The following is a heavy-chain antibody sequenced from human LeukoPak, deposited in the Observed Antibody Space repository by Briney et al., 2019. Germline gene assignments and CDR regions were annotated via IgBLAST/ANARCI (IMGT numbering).Heavy chain of an antibody. V-gene: IGHV3-23*01. D-gene: IGHD3-10*01. Sequence: GGSLRLSCAASGFIFSSYAMGWVRQAPGKGLEWVSGISGSGSEIYYADSVKGRFTISRDNSKNTLYLQMNSLRAEDTAVYYCAKELYGSGSYYKAPFDSWGQGTLVTVSS. CDR3: AKELYGSGSYYKAPFDS. CDR1: GFIFSSYA. J-gene: IGHJ4*02. CDR2: ISGSGSEI.